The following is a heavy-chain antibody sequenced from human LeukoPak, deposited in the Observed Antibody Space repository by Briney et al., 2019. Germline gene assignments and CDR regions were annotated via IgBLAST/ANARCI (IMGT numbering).Heavy chain of an antibody. CDR2: IYTSGST. J-gene: IGHJ5*02. V-gene: IGHV4-61*02. D-gene: IGHD3-10*01. CDR3: ARSRFGNNWFDP. CDR1: GGSISSSSYY. Sequence: SETLSLTCTVSGGSISSSSYYWSWIRQPAGKGLEWIGRIYTSGSTNYNPSLKSRVTMSVDTSKNQFSLKLSSVTAADTAVYYCARSRFGNNWFDPWGQGTLVTVSS.